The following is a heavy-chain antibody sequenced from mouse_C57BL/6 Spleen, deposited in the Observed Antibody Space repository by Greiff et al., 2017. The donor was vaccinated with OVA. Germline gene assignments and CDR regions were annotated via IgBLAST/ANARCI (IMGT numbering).Heavy chain of an antibody. CDR3: ARDGYSLYAMDY. CDR2: IDPSDSYT. CDR1: GYTFTSYW. J-gene: IGHJ4*01. D-gene: IGHD2-3*01. Sequence: QVQLKQPGAELVRPGTSVKLSCKASGYTFTSYWMHWVKQRPGQGLEWIGVIDPSDSYTNYNQKFKGKATLTVDTSSSTAYMQLSSLTSEDSAVYYCARDGYSLYAMDYWGQGTSVTVSS. V-gene: IGHV1-59*01.